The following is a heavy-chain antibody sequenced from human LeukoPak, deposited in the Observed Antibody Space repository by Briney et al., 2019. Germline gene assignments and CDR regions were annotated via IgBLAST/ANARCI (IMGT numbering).Heavy chain of an antibody. CDR3: ARHKRDSSGYFIDS. CDR1: GYSFTPYW. Sequence: GESLEISCKASGYSFTPYWIGWVRQMPGKGLEWVGIVYPADSDTRYSPSFQGQVTISADKSIRTAYLQWSSLKASDTAMYYCARHKRDSSGYFIDSWGQGTPVTVSS. J-gene: IGHJ4*02. CDR2: VYPADSDT. D-gene: IGHD3-22*01. V-gene: IGHV5-51*01.